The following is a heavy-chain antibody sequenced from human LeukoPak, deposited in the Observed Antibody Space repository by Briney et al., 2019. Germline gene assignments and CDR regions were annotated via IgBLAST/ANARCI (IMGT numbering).Heavy chain of an antibody. CDR1: GFTFSSYS. D-gene: IGHD2-2*01. V-gene: IGHV3-21*01. CDR2: ISSSSSYI. J-gene: IGHJ4*02. Sequence: GGSLRLSCSASGFTFSSYSMNWVRQAPGKGLEWVSSISSSSSYIYYADSVKGRFTISRDNAKNSLYLQMNSLRAEDTAVYYCARDPSEYQLLFGDFDYWGQGTLVTVSS. CDR3: ARDPSEYQLLFGDFDY.